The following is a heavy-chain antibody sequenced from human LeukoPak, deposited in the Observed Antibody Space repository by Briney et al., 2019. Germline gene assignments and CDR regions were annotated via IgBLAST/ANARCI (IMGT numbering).Heavy chain of an antibody. CDR1: GYTFTGYY. Sequence: ASVKVSCKASGYTFTGYYMHWVRQAPGQGLEWMGWINPNSGGTNYAQKFQGRVTMTRDTSISTAYMELSRLRSDDTAVYYCARDLEPTGTTWWFDPWGQGTLVTVSS. CDR3: ARDLEPTGTTWWFDP. J-gene: IGHJ5*02. CDR2: INPNSGGT. V-gene: IGHV1-2*02. D-gene: IGHD1-7*01.